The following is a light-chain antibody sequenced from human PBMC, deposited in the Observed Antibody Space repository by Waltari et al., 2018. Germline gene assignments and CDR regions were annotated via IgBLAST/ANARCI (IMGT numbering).Light chain of an antibody. J-gene: IGKJ4*01. CDR3: QQRSSWPT. CDR2: EAS. CDR1: QSVSKY. V-gene: IGKV3-11*01. Sequence: EIVLTQSPATLSLSPGERVTLSCRASQSVSKYLAWYQQKPGQAPRLLIYEASNRAAGIPARFSGSGSGTDFTLTISSLEPEDFAVYYCQQRSSWPTFGGGTKVEIK.